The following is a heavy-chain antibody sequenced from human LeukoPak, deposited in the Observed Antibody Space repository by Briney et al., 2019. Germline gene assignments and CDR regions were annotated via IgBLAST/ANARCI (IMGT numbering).Heavy chain of an antibody. V-gene: IGHV4-34*01. D-gene: IGHD3-3*01. J-gene: IGHJ5*02. CDR1: GGSFSGYY. CDR2: INHSGST. Sequence: PSETLSLTCAVYGGSFSGYYWSWIRQPPGKGLEWIGEINHSGSTNYNPSLKSRVTISVDTSKNQFSLKLSSVTAADTAVYYCARVQYEFWGGYYRGSRWFDPWGQGTLVTVSS. CDR3: ARVQYEFWGGYYRGSRWFDP.